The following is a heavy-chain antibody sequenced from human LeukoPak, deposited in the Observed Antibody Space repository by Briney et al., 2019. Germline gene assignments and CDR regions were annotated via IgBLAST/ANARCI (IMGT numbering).Heavy chain of an antibody. V-gene: IGHV4-59*12. CDR3: AREESLYYGMDV. Sequence: SETLSLTCTVSGGSISPYYWSWIRQPPGKGLEWIGYIYYSGSTYYNPSLKSRVTISVDTSKNQFSLKLSSVTAADTAVYYCAREESLYYGMDVWGQGTTVTVSS. J-gene: IGHJ6*02. CDR1: GGSISPYY. CDR2: IYYSGST.